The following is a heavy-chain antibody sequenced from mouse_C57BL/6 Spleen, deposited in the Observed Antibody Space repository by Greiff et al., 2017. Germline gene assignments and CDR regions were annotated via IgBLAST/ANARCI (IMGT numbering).Heavy chain of an antibody. V-gene: IGHV1-74*01. CDR1: GYTFTSYW. CDR3: ATLYYNYYAMDY. J-gene: IGHJ4*01. Sequence: QVQLQQPGAELVKPGASVKVSCKASGYTFTSYWMHWVKQRPGQGLEWIGRIHPSDSDTNYNQKFKGKATLTVNKSSSTAYMELRSLTSEDSAVYYCATLYYNYYAMDYWGQGTSVTVSS. D-gene: IGHD2-1*01. CDR2: IHPSDSDT.